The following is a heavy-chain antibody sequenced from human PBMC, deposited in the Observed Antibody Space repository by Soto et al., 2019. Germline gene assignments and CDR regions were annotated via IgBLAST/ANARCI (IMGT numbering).Heavy chain of an antibody. J-gene: IGHJ5*02. D-gene: IGHD4-17*01. CDR2: ISAYNGNT. V-gene: IGHV1-18*01. Sequence: ASVKVSCKASGYTFTSYGISWVRQAPGQGLEWMGWISAYNGNTNYAQKLQGRVTMTTDTSTSTAYMELRSLRSDDTAVYYCSRDDDYGANNWFDPWGQGTLVTVSS. CDR1: GYTFTSYG. CDR3: SRDDDYGANNWFDP.